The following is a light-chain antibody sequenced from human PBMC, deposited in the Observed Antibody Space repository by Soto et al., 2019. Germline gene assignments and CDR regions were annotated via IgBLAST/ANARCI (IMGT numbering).Light chain of an antibody. CDR1: QSVSSN. J-gene: IGKJ5*01. CDR3: QQYGSSPPIT. Sequence: EIVMTQSPATLSVSPGERATLCCRTSQSVSSNLAWYQQKPGQAPRLLIYGASTRATGIPARFSGSGSGTEFTLTISSLQSEDFAVYYCQQYGSSPPITFGQGTRLEIK. V-gene: IGKV3-15*01. CDR2: GAS.